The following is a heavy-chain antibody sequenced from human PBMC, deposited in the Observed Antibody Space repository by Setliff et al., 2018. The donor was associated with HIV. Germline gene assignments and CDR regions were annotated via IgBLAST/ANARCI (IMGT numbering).Heavy chain of an antibody. J-gene: IGHJ3*02. V-gene: IGHV1-18*01. CDR3: ARDSEWGSYIFWTFDI. CDR1: GYTFSSYG. Sequence: VKVSCKASGYTFSSYGISWVRQAPGQGLEWMGWISAYNGNTNYAQKLQGRVTMTTDTSTSTAYMELRSLRSDDTAVYYCARDSEWGSYIFWTFDIWGQGTMVTVSS. D-gene: IGHD1-26*01. CDR2: ISAYNGNT.